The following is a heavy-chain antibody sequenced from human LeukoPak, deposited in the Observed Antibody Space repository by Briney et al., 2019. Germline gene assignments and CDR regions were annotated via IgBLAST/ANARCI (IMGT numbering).Heavy chain of an antibody. CDR3: ARGLTGEYHFWTSYYYYYYVDA. D-gene: IGHD3-3*01. CDR1: GGSISIYY. J-gene: IGHJ6*03. V-gene: IGHV4-59*01. Sequence: PSETLSLTCTVSGGSISIYYWSWIRQPPGKGLEWIGYIYYSGSTNYNPSLKSRVTISVDTSKNQFPLKLSSVTAADTPVYYCARGLTGEYHFWTSYYYYYYVDAWAKGTTVTVPS. CDR2: IYYSGST.